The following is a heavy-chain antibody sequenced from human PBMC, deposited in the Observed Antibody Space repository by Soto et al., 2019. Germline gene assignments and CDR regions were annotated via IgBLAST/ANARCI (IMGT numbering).Heavy chain of an antibody. J-gene: IGHJ5*02. V-gene: IGHV2-5*01. CDR2: IYWNEDK. CDR3: AHRGYGDYTRDNWFDP. D-gene: IGHD4-17*01. Sequence: QITLKESGPTLVKPTQTLTLTCTFSGFSLNTGGVGVGWIRQPPGKALEWLALIYWNEDKRYSPSLKSRLTITKDTSKNKVVLKMTNMDPVDTATYYCAHRGYGDYTRDNWFDPWGQGTLVTVSS. CDR1: GFSLNTGGVG.